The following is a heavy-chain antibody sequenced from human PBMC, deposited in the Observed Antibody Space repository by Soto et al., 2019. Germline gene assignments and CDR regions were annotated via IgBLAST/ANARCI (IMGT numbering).Heavy chain of an antibody. CDR2: IIPILGET. CDR3: ARGLGGRMDD. V-gene: IGHV1-69*08. Sequence: QVQLVQSGAEVKKPGSSVRVSCKASGTIFSSYTISWVRQAPGQGREWMGRIIPILGETNSAQKFQGRVTLTADKSTNTAYMELSSLRWEDTALYYCARGLGGRMDDWGQGTTVTVSS. CDR1: GTIFSSYT. J-gene: IGHJ6*02. D-gene: IGHD3-16*01.